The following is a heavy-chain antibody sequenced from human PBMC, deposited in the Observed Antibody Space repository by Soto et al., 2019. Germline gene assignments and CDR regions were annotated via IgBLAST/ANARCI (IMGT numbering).Heavy chain of an antibody. CDR3: ARGSHGKRYYGSGSSSHFDY. CDR2: INHSGST. J-gene: IGHJ4*02. D-gene: IGHD3-10*01. CDR1: GGSFSAYY. Sequence: SETLSLTCAVYGGSFSAYYWSWIRQPPGKGLEWLGEINHSGSTNYNPSLKSRVTISVDTSKNQFSLKLTSVTAADTAVYYCARGSHGKRYYGSGSSSHFDYWGQGTLVTVSS. V-gene: IGHV4-34*01.